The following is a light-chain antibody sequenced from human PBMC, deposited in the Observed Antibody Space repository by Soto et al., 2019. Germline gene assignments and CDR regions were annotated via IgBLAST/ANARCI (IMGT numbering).Light chain of an antibody. CDR3: CSYAGSVV. CDR1: SSDVGGYNY. CDR2: DVS. V-gene: IGLV2-11*01. Sequence: QSALTQPRSVSGSPGQSVTISCTGTSSDVGGYNYVSWYQQHPGKAPKLMIYDVSKRLSGVPDRFSGSKSGNTASLTISGLQAEDEADYYCCSYAGSVVFGGGTKVTVL. J-gene: IGLJ2*01.